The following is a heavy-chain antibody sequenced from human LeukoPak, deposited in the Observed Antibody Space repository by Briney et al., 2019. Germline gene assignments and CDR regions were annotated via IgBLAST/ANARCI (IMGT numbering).Heavy chain of an antibody. D-gene: IGHD6-19*01. V-gene: IGHV4-39*01. CDR1: GGSISSSNYH. CDR3: ASSVAVSPSGDYGMDV. J-gene: IGHJ6*02. CDR2: IYYSGST. Sequence: SETLSLTCSVSGGSISSSNYHWGWIRQPPGKGLEWIGSIYYSGSTYHNPSLKSRLTISVDMSKNQFSLKLSSVTAADTAVYYCASSVAVSPSGDYGMDVWGQGTTVTVSS.